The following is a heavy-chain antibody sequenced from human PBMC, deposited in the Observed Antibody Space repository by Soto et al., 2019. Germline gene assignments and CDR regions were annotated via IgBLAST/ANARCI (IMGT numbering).Heavy chain of an antibody. CDR2: MNYSGSS. CDR3: ARGRRVGYCLGISCHNWFDP. Sequence: QIQHWGAGLLKPSETLSLTCKVYGDSFNRYYWSWIRQPPGKGLEWIGEMNYSGSSNYNPSLQSRVIILVDTSNKEFSLRLTSVTAADTAVYYCARGRRVGYCLGISCHNWFDPWGQGTLVSVYS. D-gene: IGHD2-2*01. CDR1: GDSFNRYY. J-gene: IGHJ5*02. V-gene: IGHV4-34*01.